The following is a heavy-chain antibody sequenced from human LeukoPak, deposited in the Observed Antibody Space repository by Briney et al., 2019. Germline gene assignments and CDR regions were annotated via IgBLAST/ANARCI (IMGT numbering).Heavy chain of an antibody. D-gene: IGHD3-10*01. J-gene: IGHJ4*02. CDR2: INPKSGDT. CDR1: GYTFTGYY. CDR3: ARDHFGSGSYYIT. V-gene: IGHV1-2*02. Sequence: GASVKVSCKASGYTFTGYYMHWVRQAPGQGLEWMGWINPKSGDTNYAQKFQGRVTMTRDTSISTAYMELSRLRSDDTAVYYCARDHFGSGSYYITWGQGTLVTVSS.